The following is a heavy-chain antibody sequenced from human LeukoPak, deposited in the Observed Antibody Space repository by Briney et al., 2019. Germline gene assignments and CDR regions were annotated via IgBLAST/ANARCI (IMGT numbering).Heavy chain of an antibody. CDR2: INPNSGGT. Sequence: GASVEVSCKASGYTFTGYYMHWVRQAPGQGLEWMGWINPNSGGTNYAQKFQGRVTMTRDTSISTAYMELSRLRSDDTAVYYCARGEGYYDSSGYTYWGQGTLVTVSS. J-gene: IGHJ4*02. D-gene: IGHD3-22*01. CDR3: ARGEGYYDSSGYTY. CDR1: GYTFTGYY. V-gene: IGHV1-2*02.